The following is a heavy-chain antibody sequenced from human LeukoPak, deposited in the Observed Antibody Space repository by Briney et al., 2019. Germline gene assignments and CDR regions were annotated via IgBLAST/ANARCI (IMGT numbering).Heavy chain of an antibody. V-gene: IGHV1-2*02. J-gene: IGHJ5*02. CDR2: DKPDTGAT. Sequence: ASVKVSCKTSGYVFIAYYIHWVRQAPGQGLEWLGFDKPDTGATNSAQQLQGRVSMTSDASVTTAYMELSGLTSDDTALYFCARERPTLLTRIRGIATAPDHWGQGTLVTVSS. CDR1: GYVFIAYY. CDR3: ARERPTLLTRIRGIATAPDH. D-gene: IGHD3-10*01.